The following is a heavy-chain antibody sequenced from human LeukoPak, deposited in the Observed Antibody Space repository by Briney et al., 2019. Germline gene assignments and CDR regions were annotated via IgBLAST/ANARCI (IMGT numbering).Heavy chain of an antibody. Sequence: ASVKVSCKASGYTFTSYYMHWVRQAPGQGLEWMGIINPSGGSTSYAQKFQGRVTMTRDMSTSTVYMELSSLRSEDTAVYYCARSNYDFWSGYPGGDYYYYYMDVWGKGTTVTVSS. CDR3: ARSNYDFWSGYPGGDYYYYYMDV. D-gene: IGHD3-3*01. CDR2: INPSGGST. CDR1: GYTFTSYY. J-gene: IGHJ6*03. V-gene: IGHV1-46*01.